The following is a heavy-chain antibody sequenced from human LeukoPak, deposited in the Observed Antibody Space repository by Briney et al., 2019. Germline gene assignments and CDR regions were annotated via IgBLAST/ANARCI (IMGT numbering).Heavy chain of an antibody. Sequence: NPSETLSLTCTVSGGSTSTSSYYWGWIRQPPGKGLEWIGSIYYSGSAYYNPSLKSRVTISVDTSNNLFSLELRSVTAADTALYYCARQLYDSGAFDIWGQGTMVTVSS. J-gene: IGHJ3*02. CDR3: ARQLYDSGAFDI. CDR2: IYYSGSA. D-gene: IGHD3-22*01. CDR1: GGSTSTSSYY. V-gene: IGHV4-39*01.